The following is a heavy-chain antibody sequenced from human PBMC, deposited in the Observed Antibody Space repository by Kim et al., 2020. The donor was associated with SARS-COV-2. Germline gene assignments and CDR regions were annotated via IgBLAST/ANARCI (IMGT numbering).Heavy chain of an antibody. D-gene: IGHD1-26*01. J-gene: IGHJ6*02. CDR1: GFTFSSYE. Sequence: GGSLRLSCAASGFTFSSYEMNWVRQAPGKGLEWVSYISSSGSTIYYADSVKGRFTISRDNAKNSLYLQMNSLRAEDTAVYYCARSDVGATIVYYYYGMDVWGQGTTVTVSS. V-gene: IGHV3-48*03. CDR2: ISSSGSTI. CDR3: ARSDVGATIVYYYYGMDV.